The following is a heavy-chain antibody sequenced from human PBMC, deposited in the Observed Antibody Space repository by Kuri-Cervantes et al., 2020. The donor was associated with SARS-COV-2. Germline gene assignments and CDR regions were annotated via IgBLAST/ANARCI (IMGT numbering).Heavy chain of an antibody. J-gene: IGHJ4*02. D-gene: IGHD3-22*01. V-gene: IGHV3-53*01. CDR3: ARGHDRRVYFSTPAPYYFDF. CDR1: GFIFSGYC. CDR2: IYIGGST. Sequence: GGSLRLPCAASGFIFSGYCMTWVRQAPGKGLEWVSVIYIGGSTSYEDSVWGRFTISRDNFRNTLYLQMKSLRAEDTAVYYCARGHDRRVYFSTPAPYYFDFWGQGILVTVSS.